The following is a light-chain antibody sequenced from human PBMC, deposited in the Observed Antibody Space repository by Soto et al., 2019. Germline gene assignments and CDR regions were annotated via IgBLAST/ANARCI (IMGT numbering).Light chain of an antibody. Sequence: DIQLTQSPSSLSASVGDRVTITCRASQSISSYLNWYQQKPGKAPKLLIYAASSLQSGISSRFSGSGSGTDFTLTLSSLQPEDFATYYCQQRYRPLTFGGGTKVEIK. J-gene: IGKJ4*01. CDR2: AAS. V-gene: IGKV1-39*01. CDR1: QSISSY. CDR3: QQRYRPLT.